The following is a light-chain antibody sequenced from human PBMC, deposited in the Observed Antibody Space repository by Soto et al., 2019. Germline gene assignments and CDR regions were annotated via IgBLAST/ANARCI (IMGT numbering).Light chain of an antibody. J-gene: IGKJ4*01. Sequence: EIVMTQSPATLSVSPGERATLSCRASQSVNSNLAWYQQKPGQAPRLLIYGTSTRATGVPARFSGSGSGTEFTLTISNLQSEDFAVYYCQQYNDWPPLTFGGGTKVDIK. CDR2: GTS. V-gene: IGKV3-15*01. CDR1: QSVNSN. CDR3: QQYNDWPPLT.